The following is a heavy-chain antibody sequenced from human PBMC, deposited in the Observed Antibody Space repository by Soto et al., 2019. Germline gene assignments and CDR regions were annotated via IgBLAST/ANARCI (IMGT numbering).Heavy chain of an antibody. Sequence: QVQLQESGQGLVKPSQTLSLTCTVSGGSISSGDYYWSWIRQHPGKGLEWIGYIYYSGSTYYNPSLKSRVTISVDASKNQFSLKLSSVTAADTAVYYCATYGSGSYKPTTFDYWGQGTLVTVSS. D-gene: IGHD3-10*01. J-gene: IGHJ4*02. CDR3: ATYGSGSYKPTTFDY. V-gene: IGHV4-31*03. CDR1: GGSISSGDYY. CDR2: IYYSGST.